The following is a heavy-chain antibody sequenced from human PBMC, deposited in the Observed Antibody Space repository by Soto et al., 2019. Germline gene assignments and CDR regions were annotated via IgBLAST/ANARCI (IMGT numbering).Heavy chain of an antibody. CDR3: ARVPDR. Sequence: PSETLSLTCTVSGGSMSRGDYSWSWIRQPPGKGLEWIGFIYHTGSTYYSPSLKNRVTISVDRSKNQFSLKLSSVTAADTAVYYCARVPDRWGQGTLVTVSS. CDR2: IYHTGST. D-gene: IGHD2-2*01. J-gene: IGHJ5*02. CDR1: GGSMSRGDYS. V-gene: IGHV4-30-2*01.